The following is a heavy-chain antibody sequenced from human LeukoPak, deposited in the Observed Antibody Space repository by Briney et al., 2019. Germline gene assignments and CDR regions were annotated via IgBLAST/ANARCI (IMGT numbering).Heavy chain of an antibody. V-gene: IGHV3-7*04. CDR3: ARGKGYYDN. J-gene: IGHJ4*02. CDR1: GFTFSSYW. CDR2: IKQDGSEK. Sequence: GGSLRLSCAASGFTFSSYWMSWVRRAQGEGLEWLANIKQDGSEKYYVDSVKGRFTISRDNAKNSLYLQMNSLRAEDTAVYYCARGKGYYDNRGQGTLVTVSS. D-gene: IGHD3-22*01.